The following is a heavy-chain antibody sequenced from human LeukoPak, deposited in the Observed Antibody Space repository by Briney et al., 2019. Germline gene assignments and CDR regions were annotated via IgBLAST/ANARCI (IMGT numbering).Heavy chain of an antibody. V-gene: IGHV1-46*01. CDR2: INPSGGST. Sequence: ASVKVSCKASGYTFTSYGISWLRQAPGQGVAWMGIINPSGGSTTYAQKFQGRVTMTRDMSTSTVYMELSSRRSEDTAVYYCARDGVLRYFDGYYYYMDVWRKGRTVTVSS. CDR3: ARDGVLRYFDGYYYYMDV. CDR1: GYTFTSYG. D-gene: IGHD3-9*01. J-gene: IGHJ6*03.